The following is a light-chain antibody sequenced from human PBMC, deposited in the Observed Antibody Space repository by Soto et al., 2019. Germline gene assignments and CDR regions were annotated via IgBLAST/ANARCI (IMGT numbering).Light chain of an antibody. CDR3: SSYTSSSTVV. CDR1: SSDVGGYNY. V-gene: IGLV2-14*01. J-gene: IGLJ2*01. CDR2: EVS. Sequence: QSALTQPASVSGSPGQSITISCTGTSSDVGGYNYVSWYQQHAGKAPKLMIYEVSNRPSGVSNRFSGSKSGNTASLTISGLQAEDEADYYCSSYTSSSTVVFGGGTKLTGL.